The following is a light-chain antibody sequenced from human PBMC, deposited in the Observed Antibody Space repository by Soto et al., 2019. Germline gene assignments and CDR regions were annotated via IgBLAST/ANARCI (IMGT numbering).Light chain of an antibody. Sequence: DIVMTQSPDSLAVSLGERATINCKSSQSVLYSSNNKNYLAWYQQKPGQPPKLLIYWASTRESGVPDRFSGSGSGTDFTLTISSLQAEDVAVYYCQQYYSTPIPSFGQGTKLEIK. J-gene: IGKJ2*01. CDR3: QQYYSTPIPS. CDR2: WAS. CDR1: QSVLYSSNNKNY. V-gene: IGKV4-1*01.